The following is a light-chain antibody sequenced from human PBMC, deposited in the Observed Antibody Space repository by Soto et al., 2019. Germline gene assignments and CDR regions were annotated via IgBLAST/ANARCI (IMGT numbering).Light chain of an antibody. CDR1: QSVSSSF. CDR2: GAS. J-gene: IGKJ4*01. CDR3: QQYDSSPLT. Sequence: PGERATLSCRASQSVSSSFLAWYQQKPGQAPRLLIYGASSRATGIPDRFSGSGSGTDFTLTISRLEPEDVAVYYCQQYDSSPLTFGGGTHVDIK. V-gene: IGKV3-20*01.